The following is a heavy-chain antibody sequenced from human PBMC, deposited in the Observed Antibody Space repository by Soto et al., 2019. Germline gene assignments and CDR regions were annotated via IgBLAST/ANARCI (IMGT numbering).Heavy chain of an antibody. D-gene: IGHD2-8*01. Sequence: SETLSLTCTVSGVSISSHYWCWLRQPPGKTLEWIGGVFYSGVTNYNPSLKSRVTISADASQNQFSLRLSSVTAADTAVYYCARRHCTEDVCYFFDNWGQGSLVTVSS. CDR1: GVSISSHY. CDR3: ARRHCTEDVCYFFDN. CDR2: VFYSGVT. V-gene: IGHV4-59*11. J-gene: IGHJ4*02.